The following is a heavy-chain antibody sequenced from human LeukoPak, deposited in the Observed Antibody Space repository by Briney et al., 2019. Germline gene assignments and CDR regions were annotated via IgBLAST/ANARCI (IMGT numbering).Heavy chain of an antibody. V-gene: IGHV3-30*02. CDR2: IRYDGSNK. Sequence: GGSLRLSCAASGFTFSNYDMHWVRQAPGKGLEWVSSIRYDGSNKYYADSVKGRFTISRDKAKNTLYLQMDSLRAEDTAVYFCARFDSSGYYFYYWGQGTLATVPS. CDR3: ARFDSSGYYFYY. J-gene: IGHJ4*02. CDR1: GFTFSNYD. D-gene: IGHD3-22*01.